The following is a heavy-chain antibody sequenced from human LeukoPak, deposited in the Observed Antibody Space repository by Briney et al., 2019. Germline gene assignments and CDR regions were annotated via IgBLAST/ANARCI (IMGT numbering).Heavy chain of an antibody. Sequence: ASVKVSCKTSGHTFTGYYMHWVRQAPGQGLEWMGWINPNSGGTNYAQKFQGRVTMTRDTSISTAYMELSRLRSDDTAVYYCARGYYYGSGSIRGAFDPWGQGTLVTVSS. CDR1: GHTFTGYY. CDR3: ARGYYYGSGSIRGAFDP. V-gene: IGHV1-2*02. D-gene: IGHD3-10*01. J-gene: IGHJ5*02. CDR2: INPNSGGT.